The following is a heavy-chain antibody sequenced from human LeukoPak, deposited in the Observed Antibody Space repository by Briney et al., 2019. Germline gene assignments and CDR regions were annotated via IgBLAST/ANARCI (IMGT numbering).Heavy chain of an antibody. CDR2: IYYSGST. CDR3: ARGSHGPDCYYYYMDV. D-gene: IGHD2-21*02. V-gene: IGHV4-39*07. Sequence: TASETLSLTCTVSGGSISSSSYYWGWIRQPPGKGLEWIGSIYYSGSTNYNPSLRGRVTISVDTSKNQFSLRLSSVTAADTAVYYCARGSHGPDCYYYYMDVWGKGTTVTVSS. CDR1: GGSISSSSYY. J-gene: IGHJ6*03.